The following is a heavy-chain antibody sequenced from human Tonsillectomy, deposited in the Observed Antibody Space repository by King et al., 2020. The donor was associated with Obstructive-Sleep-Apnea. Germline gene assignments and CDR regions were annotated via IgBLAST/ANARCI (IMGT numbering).Heavy chain of an antibody. Sequence: VQLVESVGGLVQPGGSLRLSCSASGFTFNSYIWNSVLQAPGKGLEWVSYISGSLSSIYYADSGKGRFTISRDNAKNSLYLQVNSLRVEDTAVYYCARDRDWAFDSWGQGTLVTVSS. CDR2: ISGSLSSI. J-gene: IGHJ4*02. V-gene: IGHV3-48*04. CDR1: GFTFNSYI. CDR3: ARDRDWAFDS. D-gene: IGHD3/OR15-3a*01.